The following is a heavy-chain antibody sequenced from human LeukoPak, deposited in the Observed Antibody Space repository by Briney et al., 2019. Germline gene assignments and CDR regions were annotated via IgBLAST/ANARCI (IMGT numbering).Heavy chain of an antibody. J-gene: IGHJ3*02. CDR2: IYYSGST. CDR3: ARDGDYYDSSGYSAFDI. Sequence: SETLSLTCTVSGGSISSSSYYWGWIRQPPGKGLEWIGSIYYSGSTYYNPSLKSRVTISVDTSKNQFSLKLSSVTAADTAVYYCARDGDYYDSSGYSAFDIWGQGTMVTVSS. CDR1: GGSISSSSYY. V-gene: IGHV4-39*07. D-gene: IGHD3-22*01.